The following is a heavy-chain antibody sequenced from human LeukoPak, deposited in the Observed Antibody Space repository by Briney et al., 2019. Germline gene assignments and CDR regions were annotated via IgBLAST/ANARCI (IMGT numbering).Heavy chain of an antibody. Sequence: GGSLRLSCAASGFTFSDYTMHWVRQAPGKGLEWVAVISYDGTYKFYADSVKGRFTISRDSSKNTLYLQMNSLRAEDTAIYYCARDRCSSSSCYVVDYWGQGTLVTVSS. J-gene: IGHJ4*02. D-gene: IGHD2-2*01. CDR1: GFTFSDYT. CDR3: ARDRCSSSSCYVVDY. CDR2: ISYDGTYK. V-gene: IGHV3-30-3*01.